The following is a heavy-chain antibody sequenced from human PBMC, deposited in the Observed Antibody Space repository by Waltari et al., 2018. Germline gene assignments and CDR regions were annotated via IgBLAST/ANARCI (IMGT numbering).Heavy chain of an antibody. CDR3: ARVGGYYYYYMDV. CDR1: GFSFGSYE. V-gene: IGHV3-48*03. D-gene: IGHD3-16*01. J-gene: IGHJ6*03. Sequence: EVQLVESGGGLVQPGGSLRLSCVASGFSFGSYEMIWVRQAQGKGLEWVSYITTSDRSIYYADSVKGRFTISRDNAKNSLYLQMNSLRAEDTAVYYCARVGGYYYYYMDVWGKGTTVTVSS. CDR2: ITTSDRSI.